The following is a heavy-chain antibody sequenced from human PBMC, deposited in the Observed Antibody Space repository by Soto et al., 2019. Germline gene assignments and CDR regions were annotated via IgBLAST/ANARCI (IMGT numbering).Heavy chain of an antibody. J-gene: IGHJ3*02. D-gene: IGHD3-22*01. CDR3: ARAQNYYDSSGYYLGLDASDI. Sequence: SVNVSCKASGGTFSSYAISWVRQAPGQGLEWMGGIIPIFGTANYAQKFQGRVTITADKSTSTAYMELSSLRSEDTAVYYCARAQNYYDSSGYYLGLDASDIWGQETLVIVS. CDR1: GGTFSSYA. CDR2: IIPIFGTA. V-gene: IGHV1-69*06.